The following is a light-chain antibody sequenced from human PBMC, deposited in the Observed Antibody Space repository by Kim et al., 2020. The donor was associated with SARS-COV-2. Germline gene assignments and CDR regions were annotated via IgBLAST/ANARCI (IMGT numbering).Light chain of an antibody. CDR1: SGSIASNY. CDR2: EDN. Sequence: LTQPHSVSESPGKTVTISCTRSSGSIASNYVQWYQQRPGSAPTTVIYEDNQRPSGVPDRFSGSIDSSSNSASLTISGLKTKDEADYYCQSYDSSNPVVFGGGTQLTVL. CDR3: QSYDSSNPVV. V-gene: IGLV6-57*04. J-gene: IGLJ2*01.